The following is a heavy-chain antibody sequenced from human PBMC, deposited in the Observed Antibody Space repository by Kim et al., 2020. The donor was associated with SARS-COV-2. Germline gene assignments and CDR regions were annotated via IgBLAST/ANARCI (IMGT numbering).Heavy chain of an antibody. J-gene: IGHJ3*01. CDR2: IYMGGYT. V-gene: IGHV3-53*01. CDR3: ARGAVGESGKFFGAFDL. D-gene: IGHD3-3*01. CDR1: GFTVSSNY. Sequence: GGSLRLSCAASGFTVSSNYLSWVRQAPGQGLEWVSVIYMGGYTYYADYVKGRFTMSRDTSRNTVYLQMDALRADDTAEYFCARGAVGESGKFFGAFDLWGEGSTVTVSS.